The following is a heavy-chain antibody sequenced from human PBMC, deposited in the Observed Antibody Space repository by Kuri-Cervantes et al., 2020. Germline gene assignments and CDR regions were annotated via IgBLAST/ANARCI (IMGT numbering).Heavy chain of an antibody. Sequence: GSLRLSCAVYGGSFSGYYWSWIRQAPGKGLEWIGYIYYSGSTNYNPSLKSRVTISVDTSKNQFSLKLSSVTAADTAVYYCARISYYDSSGYLDWGQGTLVTVSS. J-gene: IGHJ1*01. CDR3: ARISYYDSSGYLD. CDR2: IYYSGST. CDR1: GGSFSGYY. D-gene: IGHD3-22*01. V-gene: IGHV4-59*01.